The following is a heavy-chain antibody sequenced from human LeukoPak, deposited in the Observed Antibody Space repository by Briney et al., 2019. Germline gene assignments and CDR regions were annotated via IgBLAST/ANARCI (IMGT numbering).Heavy chain of an antibody. J-gene: IGHJ5*02. D-gene: IGHD5-12*01. CDR2: IIPNFGSA. V-gene: IGHV1-2*02. Sequence: ASVKVSCKASGDTFTGYYIHWVRQAPGQGLEWMGWIIPNFGSANYAQKFQGRVTITRDTSISTAYMELSRLRSEDTAVYYCARSGYDAVWWAGVRGYLGFDHWGQGTLVTVSS. CDR3: ARSGYDAVWWAGVRGYLGFDH. CDR1: GDTFTGYY.